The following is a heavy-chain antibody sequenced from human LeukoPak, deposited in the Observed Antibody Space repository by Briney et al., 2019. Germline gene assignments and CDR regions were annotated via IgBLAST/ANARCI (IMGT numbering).Heavy chain of an antibody. CDR2: MNPNSGNT. V-gene: IGHV1-8*01. CDR3: ARSSYDFWSGYYTPVWFDP. CDR1: GYTFTSYD. D-gene: IGHD3-3*01. J-gene: IGHJ5*02. Sequence: ASVKVSCKASGYTFTSYDINWVRQATGQRLEWMGWMNPNSGNTGYAQKFQGRVTMTRNTSISTAYMELSSLRSEDTAVYYCARSSYDFWSGYYTPVWFDPWGQGTLVTVSS.